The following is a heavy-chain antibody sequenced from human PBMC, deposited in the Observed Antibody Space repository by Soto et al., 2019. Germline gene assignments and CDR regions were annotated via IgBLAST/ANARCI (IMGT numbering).Heavy chain of an antibody. CDR3: ARRPTVVPAVHFDY. V-gene: IGHV4-31*03. CDR1: GGSISSGGYY. D-gene: IGHD2-2*01. J-gene: IGHJ4*02. Sequence: QVQLQESGPGLVKPSQTLSLTCTVSGGSISSGGYYWSWIRQHPGKGLEWIGYIYYSGSTYYNPSLKSRVTXXVXTXXNQFSLKLSSVTAADTAVYYCARRPTVVPAVHFDYWGQGTLVTVSS. CDR2: IYYSGST.